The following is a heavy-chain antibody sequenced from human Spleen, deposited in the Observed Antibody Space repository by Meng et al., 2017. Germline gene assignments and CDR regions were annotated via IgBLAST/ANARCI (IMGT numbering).Heavy chain of an antibody. CDR2: ISSSGST. D-gene: IGHD1-26*01. Sequence: GGSLRLSCAASGFTVSDNYMNWVRQAPGKGLEWVSLISSSGSTYYADSVKGRFTISRHNSKNTLYLQMNSLRPEDTAMYYCARDGGSYQDAFDTWGQGTMVTVSS. J-gene: IGHJ3*02. CDR1: GFTVSDNY. V-gene: IGHV3-53*04. CDR3: ARDGGSYQDAFDT.